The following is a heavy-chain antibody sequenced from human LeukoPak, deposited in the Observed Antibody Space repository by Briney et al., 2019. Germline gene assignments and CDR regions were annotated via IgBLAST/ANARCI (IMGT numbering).Heavy chain of an antibody. CDR2: IYSGGST. Sequence: GGSLRLSCAASGFTVSSNYMSWVRQAPGKGLEWVSVIYSGGSTYYADSVKGRFTISRDNTNNTRYLQMNRLGAEDTAVYYCARRYYYASGSSQHLNYFNYWGQGTRVTVSS. CDR1: GFTVSSNY. CDR3: ARRYYYASGSSQHLNYFNY. D-gene: IGHD3-10*01. V-gene: IGHV3-53*01. J-gene: IGHJ4*02.